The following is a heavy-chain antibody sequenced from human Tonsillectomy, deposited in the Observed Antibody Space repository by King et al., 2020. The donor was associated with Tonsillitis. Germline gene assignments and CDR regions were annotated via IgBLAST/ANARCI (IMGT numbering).Heavy chain of an antibody. Sequence: QLVQSGGGLVKPGGSLRLFCAAFGFTFSDYYMSWIRQAPGKGLEWVSYICSSDSNKYYANSGKGRFTNSRENAKNSLYLQMISMRAEDTAVYYCARSGGDYGDFFGNAMDVWGQGTTVTVSS. D-gene: IGHD4-17*01. CDR2: ICSSDSNK. CDR1: GFTFSDYY. CDR3: ARSGGDYGDFFGNAMDV. V-gene: IGHV3-11*01. J-gene: IGHJ6*02.